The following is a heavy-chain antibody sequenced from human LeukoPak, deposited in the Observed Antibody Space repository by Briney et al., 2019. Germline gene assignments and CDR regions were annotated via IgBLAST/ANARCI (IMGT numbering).Heavy chain of an antibody. CDR3: AKGYDSSGYYY. CDR1: GFTFSSYA. CDR2: ISGSGGST. Sequence: GGSLRLSCAASGFTFSSYAMSWVRQAPGKGLEWVSAISGSGGSTYYADSVKGRFTISGDNSKNTLYLQMNSLRAEDTAVYYCAKGYDSSGYYYWGQGTLVTVSS. D-gene: IGHD3-22*01. J-gene: IGHJ4*02. V-gene: IGHV3-23*01.